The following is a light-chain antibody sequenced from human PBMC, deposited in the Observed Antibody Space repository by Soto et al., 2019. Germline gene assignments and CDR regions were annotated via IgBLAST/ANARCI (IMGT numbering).Light chain of an antibody. CDR2: AAS. Sequence: DIQMTQSPSSLSTSVGDRVTITCRASQGISNYLAWYQQKPVKVPKLLIYAASTLQSGVPSRFSGSGSGTDFTLTISSLQPEDVATYYCQKYNSAPWTFVQGTKVEIK. CDR3: QKYNSAPWT. J-gene: IGKJ1*01. V-gene: IGKV1-27*01. CDR1: QGISNY.